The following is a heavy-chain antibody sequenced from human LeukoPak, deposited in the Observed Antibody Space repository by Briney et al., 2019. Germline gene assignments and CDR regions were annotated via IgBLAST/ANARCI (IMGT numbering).Heavy chain of an antibody. CDR3: ARDPYHYYGMDV. Sequence: SETLSLTCTVSGGSVSSGSYYWSWIRQHPGKGLEWIGYIYYSGSTYYNPSLKSRVTISVDTSKNQFSLKLSSVTAADTAVFYCARDPYHYYGMDVWGQGTTVTVSS. CDR2: IYYSGST. V-gene: IGHV4-31*03. CDR1: GGSVSSGSYY. J-gene: IGHJ6*02.